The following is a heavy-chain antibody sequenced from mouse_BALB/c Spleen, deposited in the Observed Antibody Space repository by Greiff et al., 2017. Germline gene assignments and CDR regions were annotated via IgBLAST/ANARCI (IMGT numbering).Heavy chain of an antibody. D-gene: IGHD1-1*01. CDR2: ISSGSSTI. CDR1: GFTFSSFG. CDR3: ARSRELRGAMDY. V-gene: IGHV5-17*02. J-gene: IGHJ4*01. Sequence: EVQLVESGGGLVQPGGSRKLSCAASGFTFSSFGMHWVRQAPEKGLEWVAYISSGSSTIYYADTVKGRFTISRDNPKNTLFLQMTSLRSEDTAMYYCARSRELRGAMDYWGQGTSVTVSS.